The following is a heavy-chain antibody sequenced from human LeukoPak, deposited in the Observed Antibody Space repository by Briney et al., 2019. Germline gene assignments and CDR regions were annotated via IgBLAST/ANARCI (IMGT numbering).Heavy chain of an antibody. D-gene: IGHD3-22*01. V-gene: IGHV3-30-3*01. Sequence: PGGSLRLSCAASGFTFSSYAMHWVRQAPGKGLEWVAVISYDGSNKYYADSVKGRFTISRDNSKNTLYLQMNSLRAEDTAVYYCARGREDYYDSSGYYSYYFDYWGQGTLVTVSS. J-gene: IGHJ4*02. CDR2: ISYDGSNK. CDR1: GFTFSSYA. CDR3: ARGREDYYDSSGYYSYYFDY.